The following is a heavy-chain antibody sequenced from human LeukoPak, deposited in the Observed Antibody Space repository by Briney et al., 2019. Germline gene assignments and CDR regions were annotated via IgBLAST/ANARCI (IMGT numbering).Heavy chain of an antibody. CDR2: ISYDGSNK. CDR3: ARSDSGARGIEYFQH. V-gene: IGHV3-30-3*01. Sequence: GRSLRLSCAASGFTSSSYAMHWVRQAPGKGLEWVAVISYDGSNKYYADSVKGRFTISRDNSKNTLYLQMNSLRAEDTAVYYCARSDSGARGIEYFQHWGQGTLVTVSS. CDR1: GFTSSSYA. J-gene: IGHJ1*01. D-gene: IGHD4/OR15-4a*01.